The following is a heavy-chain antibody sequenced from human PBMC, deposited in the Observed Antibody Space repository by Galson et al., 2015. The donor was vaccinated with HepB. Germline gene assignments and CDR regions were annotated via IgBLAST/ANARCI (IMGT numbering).Heavy chain of an antibody. D-gene: IGHD3-22*01. Sequence: SLRLSCAASGFTFSSYSMNWVRQAPGKGLEWVSSISSSSSYIYYADSVKGRFTISRDNAKNSLYLQMNSLRAEDTAVYYCARGDSSGYYWTGDDYWGQGTLVTVSS. CDR3: ARGDSSGYYWTGDDY. CDR2: ISSSSSYI. CDR1: GFTFSSYS. V-gene: IGHV3-21*01. J-gene: IGHJ4*02.